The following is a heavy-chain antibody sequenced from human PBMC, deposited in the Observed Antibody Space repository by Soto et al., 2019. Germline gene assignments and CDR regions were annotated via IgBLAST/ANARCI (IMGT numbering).Heavy chain of an antibody. D-gene: IGHD6-6*01. CDR3: ARVRSSSSSYYYAMDV. J-gene: IGHJ6*02. Sequence: GESLKISCKGSGYSFTSYWIGWVRQMPGKGLEWMGIIYPGDSDTRYSPSFQGQVTISADKSISTAYLQWSSLKASDTAMYYCARVRSSSSSYYYAMDVWGQGTTVTVSS. V-gene: IGHV5-51*01. CDR1: GYSFTSYW. CDR2: IYPGDSDT.